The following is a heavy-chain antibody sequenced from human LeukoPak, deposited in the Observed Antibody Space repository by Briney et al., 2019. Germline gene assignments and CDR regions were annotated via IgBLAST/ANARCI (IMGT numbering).Heavy chain of an antibody. J-gene: IGHJ4*02. CDR3: ARDGLATVVTGGHY. V-gene: IGHV1-69*04. D-gene: IGHD4-23*01. CDR1: GGTFSSYA. CDR2: IIPILGIA. Sequence: SVTVSCKASGGTFSSYAISWVRQAPGQGLEWMGRIIPILGIANYAQKFQGRVTITADKSTSTAYMELSSLRAEDTAVYYCARDGLATVVTGGHYWGQGTLVTVPS.